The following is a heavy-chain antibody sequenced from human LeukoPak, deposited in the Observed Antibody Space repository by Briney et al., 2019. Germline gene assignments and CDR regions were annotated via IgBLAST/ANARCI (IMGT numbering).Heavy chain of an antibody. J-gene: IGHJ4*02. CDR3: AKPFGFLEWLYGGYFDS. V-gene: IGHV3-23*01. Sequence: GGSLRLSCAASGLTFSNFAMSWFRQAPGKGLNWASAVSSDGVNTYYTESLKGRFTISRDNSKNTVYLQMHSLTVDDTAVYYCAKPFGFLEWLYGGYFDSWGQGTLVTVSS. D-gene: IGHD3-3*01. CDR2: VSSDGVNT. CDR1: GLTFSNFA.